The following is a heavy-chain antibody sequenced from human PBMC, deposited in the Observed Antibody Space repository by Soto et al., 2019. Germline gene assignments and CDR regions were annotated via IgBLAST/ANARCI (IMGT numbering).Heavy chain of an antibody. D-gene: IGHD3-10*01. CDR2: INHSGST. Sequence: PSETLSLTCGVYAGSFSGYYWTWIRQSPGKGLEWIGEINHSGSTNFNPSLRGRVTLSVDTSKNQISLRLSSVTAADTAVYYCARGFYGSGNYYRYWGRGVLVTVSS. J-gene: IGHJ4*02. CDR1: AGSFSGYY. V-gene: IGHV4-34*01. CDR3: ARGFYGSGNYYRY.